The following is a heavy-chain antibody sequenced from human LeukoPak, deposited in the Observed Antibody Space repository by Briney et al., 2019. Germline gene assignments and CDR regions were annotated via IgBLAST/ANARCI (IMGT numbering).Heavy chain of an antibody. J-gene: IGHJ5*02. Sequence: GGSLRLSCAASGFTFSSYGMHWVRQAPGKGLEWVAVISYDGSNKYYADSVKGRFTISRDNSKNTLYLQMNSLKVEDTATYYCGKEGGAWGQGTKVTVSS. CDR2: ISYDGSNK. V-gene: IGHV3-30*18. D-gene: IGHD3-16*01. CDR1: GFTFSSYG. CDR3: GKEGGA.